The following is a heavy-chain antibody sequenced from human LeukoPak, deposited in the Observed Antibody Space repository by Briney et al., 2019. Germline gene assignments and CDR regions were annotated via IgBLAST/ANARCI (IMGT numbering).Heavy chain of an antibody. CDR2: IYYSGST. Sequence: SETLSLTCSVSGGSVSSGISHWSWIRQPPGKGLEWIGYIYYSGSTNYNPSLKSRVTISVDTSKDQFSLKLSSVTAADTAVYYCAYYGSGSFDAFDIWGQGTMVTVSS. V-gene: IGHV4-61*01. J-gene: IGHJ3*02. CDR3: AYYGSGSFDAFDI. D-gene: IGHD3-10*01. CDR1: GGSVSSGISH.